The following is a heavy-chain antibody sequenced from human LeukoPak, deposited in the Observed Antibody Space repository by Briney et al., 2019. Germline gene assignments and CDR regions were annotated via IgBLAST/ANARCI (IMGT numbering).Heavy chain of an antibody. CDR2: INWNDGST. V-gene: IGHV3-20*04. CDR1: GFTFDAYG. CDR3: ARVWGYYYDSSGYSDFDY. J-gene: IGHJ4*02. Sequence: GGSLRLSCAASGFTFDAYGLSWVRQAPGKGLEWVSGINWNDGSTDYADSVKGRFTISRDNAKNSLYLQMNSLRDDDTAVYYCARVWGYYYDSSGYSDFDYWGQGTLVTVSS. D-gene: IGHD3-22*01.